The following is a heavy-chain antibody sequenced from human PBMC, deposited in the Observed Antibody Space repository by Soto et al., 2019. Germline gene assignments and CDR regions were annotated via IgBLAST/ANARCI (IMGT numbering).Heavy chain of an antibody. Sequence: ASVKVSCKASGYTFTGYYMHWVRQAPGQGLEWMGWINPNSGGTNYAQKFQGWVTMTRDTSSSTAYMELSRLRSDDTAVYYCARDRIVVVPAAIPDYGMDVWGQGTTVTVSS. CDR3: ARDRIVVVPAAIPDYGMDV. D-gene: IGHD2-2*02. CDR2: INPNSGGT. V-gene: IGHV1-2*04. CDR1: GYTFTGYY. J-gene: IGHJ6*02.